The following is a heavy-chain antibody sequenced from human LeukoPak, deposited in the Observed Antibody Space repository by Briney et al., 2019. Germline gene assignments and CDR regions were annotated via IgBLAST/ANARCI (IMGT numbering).Heavy chain of an antibody. Sequence: TSETLSLTCTVSGGSISGYYWSWIRQPPGKGLEWIGYIYYSGSTYYNPSLKSRVTISLDTSKNQFSLKLSSVTAADTAVYFCARTHDYGGNTDFDYWGQGILVTVSS. CDR3: ARTHDYGGNTDFDY. CDR1: GGSISGYY. J-gene: IGHJ4*02. D-gene: IGHD4-23*01. CDR2: IYYSGST. V-gene: IGHV4-59*01.